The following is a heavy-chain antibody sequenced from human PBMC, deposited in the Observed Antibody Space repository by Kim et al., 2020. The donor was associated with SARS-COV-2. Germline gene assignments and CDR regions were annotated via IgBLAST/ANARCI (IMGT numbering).Heavy chain of an antibody. CDR2: TYYRSKWYN. J-gene: IGHJ2*01. CDR3: ARESPIGDYDQYWYFDL. CDR1: GDSVSSNSAA. V-gene: IGHV6-1*01. Sequence: SQTFSLTCAISGDSVSSNSAAWNWIRQSPSRGLEWLGRTYYRSKWYNDYAVSVKSRITINPDTSKNQFSLQLNSVTPEDTAVYYCARESPIGDYDQYWYFDLWGRGTLVTVSS. D-gene: IGHD4-17*01.